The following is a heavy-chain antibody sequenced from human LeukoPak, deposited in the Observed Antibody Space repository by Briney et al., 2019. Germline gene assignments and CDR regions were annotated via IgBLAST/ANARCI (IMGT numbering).Heavy chain of an antibody. CDR1: GYTFTGYY. D-gene: IGHD3-22*01. J-gene: IGHJ4*02. Sequence: ASVKVSCKASGYTFTGYYMHWVRQAPGQGLEWMGRINPNSGGTNYAQKFQGRVTMTRDTSISTAYMELSRLRSDDTAVYYCARVEERATYSPYYYDSSGYWTFDYWGQGTLVTVSS. CDR3: ARVEERATYSPYYYDSSGYWTFDY. CDR2: INPNSGGT. V-gene: IGHV1-2*06.